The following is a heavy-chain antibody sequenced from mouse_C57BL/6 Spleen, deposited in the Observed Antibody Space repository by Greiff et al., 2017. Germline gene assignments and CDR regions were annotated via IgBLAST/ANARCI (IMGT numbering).Heavy chain of an antibody. CDR2: IYWDDDK. D-gene: IGHD4-1*01. V-gene: IGHV8-12*01. J-gene: IGHJ1*03. Sequence: QVTLKVSGPGILQSSQTLSLTCSFSGFSLSTSGMGVSWIRKPSGKGLEWLAHIYWDDDKRYNPSLKSRLTISKDTSRNQVFLKITRVDTADTATYDWARRGGLGPHWYFDVWGTGTTVTVSS. CDR3: ARRGGLGPHWYFDV. CDR1: GFSLSTSGMG.